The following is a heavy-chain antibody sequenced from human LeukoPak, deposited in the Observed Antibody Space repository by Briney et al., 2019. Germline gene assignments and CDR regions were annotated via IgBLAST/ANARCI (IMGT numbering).Heavy chain of an antibody. CDR1: GFTFSNYW. J-gene: IGHJ5*02. CDR2: ISSSSSYI. Sequence: GGSLRLSCAASGFTFSNYWMGWVRQAPGKGLEWVSSISSSSSYIYYADSVKGRFTISRDNAKNSLYLQMNSLRAEDTAVYYCARDLFVVVPAAITSNWFDPWGQGTLVTVSS. V-gene: IGHV3-21*01. CDR3: ARDLFVVVPAAITSNWFDP. D-gene: IGHD2-2*01.